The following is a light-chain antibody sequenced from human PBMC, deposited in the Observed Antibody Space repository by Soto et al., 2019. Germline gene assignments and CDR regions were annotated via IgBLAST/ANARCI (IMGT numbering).Light chain of an antibody. Sequence: EIELTQSPGTLSLSPGERATLSCRASQSVSNNYLAWYQQKPGQAPRLLIYGASSRATGIPDRFSGSGSGTDFTLTISSLEPEDVAVYYCQHYRSSPLTFGGGTRLEIK. V-gene: IGKV3-20*01. J-gene: IGKJ5*01. CDR2: GAS. CDR1: QSVSNNY. CDR3: QHYRSSPLT.